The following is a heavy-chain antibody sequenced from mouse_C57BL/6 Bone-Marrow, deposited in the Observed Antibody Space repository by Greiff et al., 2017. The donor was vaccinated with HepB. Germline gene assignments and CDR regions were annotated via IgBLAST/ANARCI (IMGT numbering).Heavy chain of an antibody. CDR1: GYSITSGYY. V-gene: IGHV3-6*01. J-gene: IGHJ1*03. Sequence: EVKLQESGPGLVKPSQSLSLTCSVTGYSITSGYYWNWIRQFPGNKLEWMGYISYDGSNNYNPSLKNRISITRDTSKNQFFLKLNSVTTEDTATYYCARRGERWYFDVWGTGTTVTVSS. CDR2: ISYDGSN. CDR3: ARRGERWYFDV.